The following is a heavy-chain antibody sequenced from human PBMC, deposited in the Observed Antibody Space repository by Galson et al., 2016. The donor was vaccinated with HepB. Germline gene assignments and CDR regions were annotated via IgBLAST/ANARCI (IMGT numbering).Heavy chain of an antibody. V-gene: IGHV3-33*01. J-gene: IGHJ4*02. Sequence: SLRLSCAASGFTFSNHGMHWVRQAPGKGLECVAVIWADGGNKYYVDSVKGRFTISRDNSKNTVYLQMNSLRADDTAVYYCARDMYTWSYIIDYWGQGTLVTVSA. CDR2: IWADGGNK. D-gene: IGHD1-26*01. CDR1: GFTFSNHG. CDR3: ARDMYTWSYIIDY.